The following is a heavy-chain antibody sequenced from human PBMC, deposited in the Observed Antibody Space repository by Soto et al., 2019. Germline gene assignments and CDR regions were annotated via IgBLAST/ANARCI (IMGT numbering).Heavy chain of an antibody. CDR1: GFTFTSYA. CDR3: ARVTSARVFYFGLDV. CDR2: ISGSAGKT. D-gene: IGHD2-2*01. V-gene: IGHV3-23*01. J-gene: IGHJ6*02. Sequence: GGSLRLSCAASGFTFTSYAMSWVRQAPGKGLEWVAIISGSAGKTYYVDSVKGRFTISRDNSKNTLYLQMNSLRAEDTAVYHCARVTSARVFYFGLDVWGQGTTVTVSS.